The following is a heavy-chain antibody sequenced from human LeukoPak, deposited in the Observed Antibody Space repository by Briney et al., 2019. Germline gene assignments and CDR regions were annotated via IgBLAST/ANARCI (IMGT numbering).Heavy chain of an antibody. Sequence: GGSLRLSCAGSGFSFSSYGMHWVRQAPGKGLEWVAFIRYDGSNKYYADSVKGRFTISGDNSKNTLYLQMNSLRAEDTAVYYCAKVWAHDGSGNPYWHFDLWGRGTLVTVSS. D-gene: IGHD3-10*01. J-gene: IGHJ2*01. CDR3: AKVWAHDGSGNPYWHFDL. V-gene: IGHV3-30*02. CDR2: IRYDGSNK. CDR1: GFSFSSYG.